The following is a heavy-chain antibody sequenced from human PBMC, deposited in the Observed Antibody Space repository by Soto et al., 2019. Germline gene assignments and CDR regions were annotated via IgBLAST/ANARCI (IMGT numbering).Heavy chain of an antibody. CDR1: GYTFTSYG. V-gene: IGHV1-18*01. J-gene: IGHJ6*02. CDR3: ASGYDPNYYYYAMDV. D-gene: IGHD5-12*01. CDR2: ISAYNGNT. Sequence: ASVKVSCKASGYTFTSYGISWVRQAPGQGLEWMGWISAYNGNTNYAQKLQGRVSMTTDTSTSTAYMELRSLRSDDTAVYYCASGYDPNYYYYAMDVWGQRTTVTVSS.